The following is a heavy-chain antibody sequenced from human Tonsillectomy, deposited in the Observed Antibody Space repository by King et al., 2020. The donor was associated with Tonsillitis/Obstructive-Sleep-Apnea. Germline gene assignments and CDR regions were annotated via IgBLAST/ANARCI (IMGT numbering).Heavy chain of an antibody. J-gene: IGHJ3*02. Sequence: VQLVESGGGLVKPGGSLRLSCAASGFTFSNAWMSWVRQAPGKGLEWVGRIKSKTDGGTTDYAAPVKGRFTISRDDSKNTLYLQMNSLKTEDTAVYYCTTDVWEYGDQENGDAFDIWGQGTMVTVSS. CDR2: IKSKTDGGTT. CDR3: TTDVWEYGDQENGDAFDI. CDR1: GFTFSNAW. D-gene: IGHD4-17*01. V-gene: IGHV3-15*01.